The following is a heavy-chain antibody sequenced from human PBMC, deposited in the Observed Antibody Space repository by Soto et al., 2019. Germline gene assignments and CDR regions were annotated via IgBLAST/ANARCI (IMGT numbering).Heavy chain of an antibody. V-gene: IGHV3-30*18. CDR2: ISYDGSNK. Sequence: QVQLVESGGGVVQPGRSLRLSCAASGFTFSSYGMHWVRQAPGKGLEWVAIISYDGSNKYYADSVKGRFTISRDNSKNTLYVQMNSLRAEDTAVYYCAKRKLRFLEWGDYNGMNVWGQGTTVTVSS. D-gene: IGHD3-3*01. CDR1: GFTFSSYG. J-gene: IGHJ6*02. CDR3: AKRKLRFLEWGDYNGMNV.